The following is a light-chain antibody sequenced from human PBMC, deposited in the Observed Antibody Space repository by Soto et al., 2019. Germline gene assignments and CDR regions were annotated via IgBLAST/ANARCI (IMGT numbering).Light chain of an antibody. J-gene: IGKJ4*01. Sequence: EIVLTQSPATLSLSPGERATLSCRASQSVPSTYFAWYQQKSGQPPRLLIYGASTRATGIPARFSGSGSGTEFTLTISSLEPEDFAVYYCQQRSNWPPFVTFGGGTKVDIK. V-gene: IGKV3-11*01. CDR3: QQRSNWPPFVT. CDR1: QSVPSTY. CDR2: GAS.